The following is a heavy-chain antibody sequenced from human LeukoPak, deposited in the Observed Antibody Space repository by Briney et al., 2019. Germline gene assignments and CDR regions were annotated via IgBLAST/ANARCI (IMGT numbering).Heavy chain of an antibody. CDR2: ISSSSSYI. D-gene: IGHD6-13*01. J-gene: IGHJ6*02. Sequence: GGSLRLSCAASGFTFSSYSMNWVRQAPGKGLEWVSSISSSSSYIYYADSVKGRFTISRGNAKNSLYLQMNSLRAEDTAVYYCARDQIAAAGTELGEYYYYGMDVWGQGTTVTVSS. CDR3: ARDQIAAAGTELGEYYYYGMDV. CDR1: GFTFSSYS. V-gene: IGHV3-21*01.